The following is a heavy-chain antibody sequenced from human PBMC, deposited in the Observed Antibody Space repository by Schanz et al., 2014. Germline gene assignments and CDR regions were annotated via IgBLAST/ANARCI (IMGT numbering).Heavy chain of an antibody. Sequence: VQLLESGGALVQPGGSLRLSCSASGFTFSTYAMSWVRQAPGKGLEWVANIGYDGSEKYYVDSVKGRFTISRDNSKDTLYLQMSGLTPEDTAVYYCARGPIPIQGVPMDFWGQGTLVTVAS. CDR2: IGYDGSEK. CDR1: GFTFSTYA. D-gene: IGHD3-10*01. CDR3: ARGPIPIQGVPMDF. J-gene: IGHJ4*02. V-gene: IGHV3-33*08.